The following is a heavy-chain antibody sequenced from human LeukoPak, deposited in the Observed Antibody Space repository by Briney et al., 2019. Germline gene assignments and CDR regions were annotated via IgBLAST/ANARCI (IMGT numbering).Heavy chain of an antibody. D-gene: IGHD5-18*01. CDR2: VSTDGSST. CDR1: GFTFSHYW. J-gene: IGHJ4*02. Sequence: GGSLRLSCAASGFTFSHYWMHWVRQAPGKGLVWVSRVSTDGSSTTYADSVKGRFTISRDNAKNTLFLQMNSLRAEDTAVYYCARENSYGLFDYWGQGTLVTVSS. CDR3: ARENSYGLFDY. V-gene: IGHV3-74*01.